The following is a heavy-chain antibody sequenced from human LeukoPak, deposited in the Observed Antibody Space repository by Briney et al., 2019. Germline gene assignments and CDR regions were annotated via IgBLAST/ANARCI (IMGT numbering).Heavy chain of an antibody. CDR1: GFTFSNCA. CDR3: ARAPSTGEWFDP. Sequence: PGGSLRLSCAASGFTFSNCAMTWVRQAPGKGLEWVANIKQDGSEKYYVDSVKGRFTISRDNAKNSLYLQMNSLRAEDTAVYYCARAPSTGEWFDPWGQGTLVTVSS. D-gene: IGHD3-16*01. V-gene: IGHV3-7*01. CDR2: IKQDGSEK. J-gene: IGHJ5*02.